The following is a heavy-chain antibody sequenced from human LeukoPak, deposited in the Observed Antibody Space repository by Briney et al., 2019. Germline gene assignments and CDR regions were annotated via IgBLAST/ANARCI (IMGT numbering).Heavy chain of an antibody. CDR3: AKILSGTYSFDL. Sequence: GGSLRLSCTASGSTFSTHPMTWVRQAPGQGLEWVSAISGNSVTIYYADSVKGRFTISRDNSKNTLYLQMYSLRAEDTAVYYCAKILSGTYSFDLWGQGTLVTVSS. J-gene: IGHJ4*02. CDR2: ISGNSVTI. CDR1: GSTFSTHP. D-gene: IGHD1-26*01. V-gene: IGHV3-23*01.